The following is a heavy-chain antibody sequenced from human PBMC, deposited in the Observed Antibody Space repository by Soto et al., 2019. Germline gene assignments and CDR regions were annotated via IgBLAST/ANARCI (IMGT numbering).Heavy chain of an antibody. D-gene: IGHD6-19*01. Sequence: ASVKVSSKEPGNTFTSNYMHWVRQAPGQGLEWMGIINPSGGSTSYAQKFQGRVTMTRDTSTSTVYMELSSLRSEDTAVYYCARDLLAVAVDYGMYVCGQGTTVTVSS. CDR3: ARDLLAVAVDYGMYV. J-gene: IGHJ6*02. CDR2: INPSGGST. V-gene: IGHV1-46*01. CDR1: GNTFTSNY.